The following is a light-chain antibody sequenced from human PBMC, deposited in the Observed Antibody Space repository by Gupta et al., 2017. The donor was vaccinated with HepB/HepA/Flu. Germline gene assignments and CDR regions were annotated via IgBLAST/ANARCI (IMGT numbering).Light chain of an antibody. CDR3: CSYAGSSSLV. Sequence: SALPQHASVSGSPGQSITISCTGTSSDVGSYNLVSWYQQHPGKAPKLMIYEVTKRPSGVANRFSGSKSGNTASLTISGLQAEDEADYYCCSYAGSSSLVFGGGTKLTVL. V-gene: IGLV2-23*02. CDR2: EVT. CDR1: SSDVGSYNL. J-gene: IGLJ3*02.